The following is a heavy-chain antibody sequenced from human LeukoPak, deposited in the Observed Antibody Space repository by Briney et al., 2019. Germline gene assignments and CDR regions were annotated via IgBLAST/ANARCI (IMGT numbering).Heavy chain of an antibody. CDR1: GYTFTGYY. Sequence: ASVKVSCKASGYTFTGYYMHWVRQAPGQGLEWMGWINPNSGGTNYAQKFQGRVTMTRDTSISTAYMELSRLRSDDTAVYYCARDPTSGYDSFDYWGQGTLVTVSS. D-gene: IGHD5-12*01. CDR2: INPNSGGT. CDR3: ARDPTSGYDSFDY. V-gene: IGHV1-2*02. J-gene: IGHJ4*02.